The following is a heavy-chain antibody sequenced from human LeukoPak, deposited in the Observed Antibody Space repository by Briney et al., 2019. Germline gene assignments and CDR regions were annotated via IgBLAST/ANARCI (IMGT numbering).Heavy chain of an antibody. CDR1: GFTFSTYT. CDR3: ARSYSLPEY. CDR2: ISYVARDT. V-gene: IGHV3-30*04. J-gene: IGHJ4*02. D-gene: IGHD1-26*01. Sequence: PGGSLRLSCAGYGFTFSTYTLNWVRQAPGKGLEWVAFISYVARDTYYGDSVKGRFTVSRDNSKDMVYLQMNSLTTADTAVYYCARSYSLPEYWGQGTLVSVSP.